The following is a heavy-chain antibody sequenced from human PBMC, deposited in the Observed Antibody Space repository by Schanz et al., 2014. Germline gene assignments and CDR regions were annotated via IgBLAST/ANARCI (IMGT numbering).Heavy chain of an antibody. Sequence: QVQLVESGGSVVQPGRSLRLSCAGSGFISDYGIHWVRQAPGRGLEWVAVISYHGSEKYYADSVKGRFTISRDNSKNTLYLQMNSLRTEDTAVYFCAKSYDTSGYSGFDYWGQGTLVTVSS. CDR1: GFISDYG. D-gene: IGHD3-22*01. J-gene: IGHJ4*02. CDR2: ISYHGSEK. V-gene: IGHV3-30*18. CDR3: AKSYDTSGYSGFDY.